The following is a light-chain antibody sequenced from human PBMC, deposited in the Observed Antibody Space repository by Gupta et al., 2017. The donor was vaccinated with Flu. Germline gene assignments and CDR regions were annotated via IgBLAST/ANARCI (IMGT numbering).Light chain of an antibody. CDR1: QSVSSY. V-gene: IGKV3-11*01. Sequence: EIVLTQSPAPLSLSPGERAPLSCRASQSVSSYLAWYQQKPGQAPRLLIYDASNRATGSPARFSGSGSGTDFTLTISSLEPEDFAVYYCQQRSNWRWTFGQGTKVEIK. J-gene: IGKJ1*01. CDR3: QQRSNWRWT. CDR2: DAS.